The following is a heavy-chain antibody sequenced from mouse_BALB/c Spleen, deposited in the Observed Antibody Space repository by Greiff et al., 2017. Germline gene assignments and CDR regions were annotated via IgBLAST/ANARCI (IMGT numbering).Heavy chain of an antibody. CDR3: ARGGTVVDTFAY. D-gene: IGHD1-1*01. J-gene: IGHJ3*01. Sequence: VQLQQSGAELMKPGASVKISCKATGYTFSSYWIEWVKQRPGHGLEWIGEILPGSGSTNYNEKFKGKATFTADTSSNTAYMQLSRLTSEDSAVYYCARGGTVVDTFAYWGQGTLVTVSA. CDR2: ILPGSGST. V-gene: IGHV1-9*01. CDR1: GYTFSSYW.